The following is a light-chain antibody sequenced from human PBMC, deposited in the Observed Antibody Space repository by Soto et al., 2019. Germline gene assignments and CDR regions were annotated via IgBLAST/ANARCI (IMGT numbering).Light chain of an antibody. Sequence: DIQLTQSPSFLYASVGDRVTITCRASQGITSYLAWYQQKPGKAPKLLIYAASTLQSGVPSRFSGSGSGTEFTLTISSLQPEDFATYYCQQLNSYPITFGQGTRLEIK. V-gene: IGKV1-9*01. CDR1: QGITSY. CDR2: AAS. CDR3: QQLNSYPIT. J-gene: IGKJ5*01.